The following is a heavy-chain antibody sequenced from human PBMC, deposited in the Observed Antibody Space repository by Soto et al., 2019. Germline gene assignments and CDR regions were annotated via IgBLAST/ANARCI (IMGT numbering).Heavy chain of an antibody. CDR1: GFSFSSYS. CDR2: IHENGHFK. D-gene: IGHD4-4*01. J-gene: IGHJ4*02. Sequence: RLSCAASGFSFSSYSMSWIRQAPGKGLEWLAHIHENGHFKFYVDSVKGRFTISRDDALNSLYLQMNSLRAEDTAMYYCARDEGVPINYRFYYWGQGIMVTVS. V-gene: IGHV3-7*03. CDR3: ARDEGVPINYRFYY.